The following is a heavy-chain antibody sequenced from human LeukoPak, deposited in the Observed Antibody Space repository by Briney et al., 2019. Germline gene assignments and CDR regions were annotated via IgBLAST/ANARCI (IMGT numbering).Heavy chain of an antibody. V-gene: IGHV3-30*04. Sequence: GRSLRLSCAASGFTFSSYAMHWVRQAPGKGLEWAAVISYDGSNKYYADSVKGRFTISRDNSKNTLYLQMNSLRAEDTAVYYCAREEADYVWGSYRYILDYWGQGTLVTVSS. CDR1: GFTFSSYA. J-gene: IGHJ4*02. D-gene: IGHD3-16*02. CDR2: ISYDGSNK. CDR3: AREEADYVWGSYRYILDY.